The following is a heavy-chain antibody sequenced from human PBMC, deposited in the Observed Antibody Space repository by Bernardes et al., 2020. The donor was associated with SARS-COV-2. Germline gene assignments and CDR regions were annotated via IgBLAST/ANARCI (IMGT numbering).Heavy chain of an antibody. CDR2: ISGSGGST. J-gene: IGHJ4*02. CDR3: AKEMFITIFGVVIKVPGGY. D-gene: IGHD3-3*01. Sequence: GGSLRLSCAASGFTFSSYAMSWVRQAPGKGLEWVSAISGSGGSTYYADSVKGRFTISRDNSKNTLYLQMNSLRAEDTAVYYCAKEMFITIFGVVIKVPGGYWGQGTLVTVSS. V-gene: IGHV3-23*01. CDR1: GFTFSSYA.